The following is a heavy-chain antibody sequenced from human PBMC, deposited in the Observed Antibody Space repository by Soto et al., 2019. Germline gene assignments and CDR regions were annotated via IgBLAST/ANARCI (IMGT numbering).Heavy chain of an antibody. J-gene: IGHJ5*02. CDR2: INPSGGST. V-gene: IGHV1-46*01. Sequence: QVQLVQSGAEVKKPGASVKVSCKASGYTFTSYYMHWVRQAPGQGLEWMGIINPSGGSTSYAQKFQGRVTMTRDTSTSTVYMELSSLRSEDTAVYYCARGYCSSTSCYVFLQGNWFDPWGQGTLVTVSS. D-gene: IGHD2-2*01. CDR1: GYTFTSYY. CDR3: ARGYCSSTSCYVFLQGNWFDP.